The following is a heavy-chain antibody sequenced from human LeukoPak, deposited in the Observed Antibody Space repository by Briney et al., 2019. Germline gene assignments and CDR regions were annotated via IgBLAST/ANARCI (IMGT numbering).Heavy chain of an antibody. Sequence: GSLRLSCAASGFTFSSYGMHWVRQAPGKGLEWVAVIWYDGSNKYYADSVKGRFAISRDNSKNTLYLQMNSLRAEDTAVYYCARGDVGYCSSSSCSPLDHWGQGTLVTVSS. CDR2: IWYDGSNK. CDR1: GFTFSSYG. V-gene: IGHV3-33*01. J-gene: IGHJ4*02. D-gene: IGHD2-2*01. CDR3: ARGDVGYCSSSSCSPLDH.